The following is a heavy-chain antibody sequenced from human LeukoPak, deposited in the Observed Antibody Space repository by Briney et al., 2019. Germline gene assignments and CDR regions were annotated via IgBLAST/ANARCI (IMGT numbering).Heavy chain of an antibody. Sequence: ASVKVSCKASGYTFTSYDINWVRQATGQGLECMGWMNPNSGNTGYAQKFQGRVTITRNTSISTAYMELSSLRSEDTAVYYCARTYYDFWSGYYGRAFDIWGQGTMVTVSS. CDR1: GYTFTSYD. D-gene: IGHD3-3*01. CDR3: ARTYYDFWSGYYGRAFDI. J-gene: IGHJ3*02. V-gene: IGHV1-8*03. CDR2: MNPNSGNT.